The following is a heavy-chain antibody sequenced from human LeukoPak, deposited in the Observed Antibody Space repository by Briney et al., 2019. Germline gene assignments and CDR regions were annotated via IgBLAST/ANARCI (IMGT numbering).Heavy chain of an antibody. Sequence: AGGSLRLSCAASGFTFDDYAMHWVRQAPGKGLERVSGISWNSGSIGYADSVKGRFTISRDNAKNSLYLQMNSLRAEDTAVYYCANRADSYEITPFDYWGQGTLVTVSS. CDR2: ISWNSGSI. D-gene: IGHD5-18*01. CDR3: ANRADSYEITPFDY. CDR1: GFTFDDYA. V-gene: IGHV3-9*01. J-gene: IGHJ4*02.